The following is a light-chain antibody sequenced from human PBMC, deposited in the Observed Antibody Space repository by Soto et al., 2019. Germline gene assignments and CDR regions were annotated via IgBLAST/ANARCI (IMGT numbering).Light chain of an antibody. J-gene: IGKJ2*01. CDR1: QTVKNNY. CDR3: QQYGDSRYT. CDR2: GAS. Sequence: ETVLTQSPGTLSLSPGDRATLSCRASQTVKNNYLAWYQQIPGQAPRLLIYGASNKATGIPDRFSGSGSGTDFTLTISRLETEDFAVYYCQQYGDSRYTFGQGTKLEIK. V-gene: IGKV3-20*01.